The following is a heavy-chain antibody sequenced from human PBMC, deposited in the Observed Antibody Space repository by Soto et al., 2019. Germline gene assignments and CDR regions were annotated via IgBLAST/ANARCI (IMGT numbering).Heavy chain of an antibody. CDR1: GYTFTGYY. CDR3: AREEASGWFRFDI. V-gene: IGHV1-2*04. Sequence: ASVKVSCKASGYTFTGYYMHWVRQAPGQGLEWMGWINPNSGGTNYAQKFQGWVTMTRDTSISTAYMELSRLRSDDTAVYYCAREEASGWFRFDIWGQGTMVTVSS. D-gene: IGHD6-19*01. CDR2: INPNSGGT. J-gene: IGHJ3*02.